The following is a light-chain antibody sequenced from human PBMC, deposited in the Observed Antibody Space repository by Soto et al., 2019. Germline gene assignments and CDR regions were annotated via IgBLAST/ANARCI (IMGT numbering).Light chain of an antibody. Sequence: EMVMTQSPAILSVPPGESATLSCRASQSVNSNYLAWYQQHPGQPPRLLIYGISTRATGIPARFSGSGSGTEFSLTISSLQSEDFAVYYCQQYSQWPITFGQGTRLEIK. V-gene: IGKV3-15*01. CDR2: GIS. CDR1: QSVNSN. CDR3: QQYSQWPIT. J-gene: IGKJ5*01.